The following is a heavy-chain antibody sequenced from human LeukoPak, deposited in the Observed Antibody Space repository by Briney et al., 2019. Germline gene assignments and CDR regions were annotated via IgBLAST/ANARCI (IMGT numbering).Heavy chain of an antibody. CDR3: ARGNLGAWGFDY. Sequence: PSQTLSLTCTVSGGSISSGGYYSTWIRQHPGKGLEGIGYIYYSESTYYNPSLNSPVTRSVDTSKSQLSLKLSSVTGADTAVYYCARGNLGAWGFDYWGKGTLVTVSS. CDR1: GGSISSGGYY. J-gene: IGHJ4*02. V-gene: IGHV4-31*01. CDR2: IYYSEST. D-gene: IGHD7-27*01.